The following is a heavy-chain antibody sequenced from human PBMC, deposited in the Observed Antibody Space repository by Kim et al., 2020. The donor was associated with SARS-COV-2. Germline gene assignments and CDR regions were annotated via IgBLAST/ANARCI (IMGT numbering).Heavy chain of an antibody. V-gene: IGHV4-34*01. D-gene: IGHD6-13*01. CDR3: ARGSRSSLTGFWFDP. J-gene: IGHJ5*02. Sequence: PSLKSRVTISVDTSKYQFSLKLGSVTAADTAVYYCARGSRSSLTGFWFDPWGQGTLVTVSS.